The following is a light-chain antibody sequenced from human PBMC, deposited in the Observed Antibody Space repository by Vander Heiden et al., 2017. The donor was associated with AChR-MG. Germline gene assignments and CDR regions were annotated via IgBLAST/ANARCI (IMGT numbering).Light chain of an antibody. CDR1: QSVSHW. CDR3: QQDHNRRT. Sequence: DIQMTQSPSTLSASVGDRVTITCRASQSVSHWLAWYQQKPGKAPTLLIYKSSTLEIGVPSRFSGSGSGTEFTLTISSLQPDDLATYYCQQDHNRRTFGQGTRVEIK. CDR2: KSS. V-gene: IGKV1-5*03. J-gene: IGKJ1*01.